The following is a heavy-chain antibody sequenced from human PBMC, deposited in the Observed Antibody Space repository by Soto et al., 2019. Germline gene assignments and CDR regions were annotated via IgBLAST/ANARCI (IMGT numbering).Heavy chain of an antibody. CDR3: ARDIAPKLGRDAFDI. J-gene: IGHJ3*02. CDR1: GDSVSSNSAA. V-gene: IGHV6-1*01. CDR2: TYYRATWSN. D-gene: IGHD7-27*01. Sequence: SQTLSLTCAISGDSVSSNSAAWNWIRQSPSRGLEWLGRTYYRATWSNDYAVSVKSRITINPDTSKNQFSRQLNSVTPADTAVYYCARDIAPKLGRDAFDIWGQGTMVTVSS.